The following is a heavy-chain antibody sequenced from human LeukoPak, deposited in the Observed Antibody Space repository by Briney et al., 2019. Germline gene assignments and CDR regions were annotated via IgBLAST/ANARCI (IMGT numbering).Heavy chain of an antibody. CDR1: GYTVTSYG. CDR3: ARVNIVVGPAYYYYYMDV. V-gene: IGHV1-18*01. D-gene: IGHD2-2*01. J-gene: IGHJ6*03. Sequence: GASVKVSCKASGYTVTSYGISWVRQAPGQGLEWMGWISAYNGHTNYAQKLQGRVTMTTDTSTRTAYMELRSLRSDDTAVYYCARVNIVVGPAYYYYYMDVWGKGTTVTVSS. CDR2: ISAYNGHT.